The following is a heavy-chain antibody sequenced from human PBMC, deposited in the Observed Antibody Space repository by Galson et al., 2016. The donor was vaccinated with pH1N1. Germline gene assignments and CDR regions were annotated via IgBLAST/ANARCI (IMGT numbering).Heavy chain of an antibody. CDR2: VNPSGST. J-gene: IGHJ4*02. CDR3: ARVDFGGKLGD. V-gene: IGHV4-34*01. Sequence: SGTLSLTCTVYGGSFSDYYWSWIRQPPGKGLEWIGEVNPSGSTIYNPSLNSRVIISADTSRNQFSLKLTSVTAADTAVYFCARVDFGGKLGDWGQGTQVTVSS. D-gene: IGHD3-10*01. CDR1: GGSFSDYY.